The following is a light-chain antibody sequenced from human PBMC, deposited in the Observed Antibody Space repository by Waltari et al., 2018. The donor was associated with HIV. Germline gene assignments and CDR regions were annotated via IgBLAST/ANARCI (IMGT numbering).Light chain of an antibody. V-gene: IGKV1-5*03. CDR2: KAS. CDR1: QDISTW. J-gene: IGKJ2*01. Sequence: DIHMTQSPSTLSAFVGDRVTITCRASQDISTWLAWYQQKPGKAPKLLIHKASALESGVSSRFSGSGSGTEFTLTISSLQSEDFAVYYCQQYNNWPQYTFGQGTKLEIK. CDR3: QQYNNWPQYT.